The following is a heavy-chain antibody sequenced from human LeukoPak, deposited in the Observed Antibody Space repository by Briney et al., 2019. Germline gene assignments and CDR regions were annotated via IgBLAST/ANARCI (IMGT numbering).Heavy chain of an antibody. CDR3: VRGDYGDYTLFDY. V-gene: IGHV3-53*01. J-gene: IGHJ4*02. CDR2: IYSGGST. Sequence: GGSLRLSCAASGFTVSSNYMSWVRQAPGKGLEWVSVIYSGGSTYYADSVKGRFTISRDNSKNTLYLQMNSLRAEDTAVDYCVRGDYGDYTLFDYWGQGTLVTVSS. D-gene: IGHD4-17*01. CDR1: GFTVSSNY.